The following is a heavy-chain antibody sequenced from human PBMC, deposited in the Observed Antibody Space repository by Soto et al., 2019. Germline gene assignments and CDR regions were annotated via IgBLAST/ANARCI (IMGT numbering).Heavy chain of an antibody. CDR1: GFTFDDYA. CDR3: ANLPLYGSGFDC. V-gene: IGHV3-9*01. Sequence: EAQLVESGGGLVQPGRSLRLSCVASGFTFDDYAIHWVRQAPGKGLEWVSCISWNGAATGYADSVKGRFTISRDNAKNSLYLQMSSLRTEDTAIYYCANLPLYGSGFDCWGQGTLVTVSS. J-gene: IGHJ4*02. CDR2: ISWNGAAT. D-gene: IGHD3-10*01.